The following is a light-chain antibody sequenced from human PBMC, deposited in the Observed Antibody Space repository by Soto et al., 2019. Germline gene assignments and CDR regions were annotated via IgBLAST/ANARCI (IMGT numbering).Light chain of an antibody. CDR1: SSDVGTYTY. Sequence: QSALTQPRSVSGSPGQSVTISCTGTSSDVGTYTYVSWYQQHPGKAPKLIIYDVIKRPSGVPDRFSGSKSGNTASLTISGLQAEDEADYYCCSYEGSYTHVFGTGTKVTLL. CDR3: CSYEGSYTHV. CDR2: DVI. V-gene: IGLV2-11*01. J-gene: IGLJ1*01.